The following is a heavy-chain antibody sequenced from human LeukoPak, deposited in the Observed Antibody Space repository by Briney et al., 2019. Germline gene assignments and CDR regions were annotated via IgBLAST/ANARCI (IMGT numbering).Heavy chain of an antibody. CDR2: INHSGST. D-gene: IGHD5-18*01. CDR3: ARPTKRGYSYGPFDY. Sequence: SETLSLTCAVYGGSFSGYYWSWIRKPPGKGLEWIGEINHSGSTNYNPSLKSRVTISVDTSKNQFSLKLSSVTAADTAVYYCARPTKRGYSYGPFDYWGQGTLVTVSS. J-gene: IGHJ4*02. V-gene: IGHV4-34*01. CDR1: GGSFSGYY.